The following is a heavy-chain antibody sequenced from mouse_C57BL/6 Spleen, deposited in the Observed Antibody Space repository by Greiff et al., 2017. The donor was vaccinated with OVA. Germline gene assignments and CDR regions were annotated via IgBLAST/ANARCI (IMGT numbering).Heavy chain of an antibody. Sequence: EVQLVESGGGLVKPGGSLKLSCAASGFTFSDYGMHWVRHAPEKGLEWVAYISSGSSTIYYADTVKGRFTISRDNAKNTLFLQMTSLRSEDTAMYYCASTVVAHYYAMDYWGQGTSVTVSS. V-gene: IGHV5-17*01. J-gene: IGHJ4*01. CDR3: ASTVVAHYYAMDY. D-gene: IGHD1-1*01. CDR2: ISSGSSTI. CDR1: GFTFSDYG.